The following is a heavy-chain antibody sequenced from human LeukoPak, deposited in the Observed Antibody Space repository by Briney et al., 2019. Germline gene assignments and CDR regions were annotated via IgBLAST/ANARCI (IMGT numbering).Heavy chain of an antibody. D-gene: IGHD7-27*01. CDR1: GYTFTSYD. CDR2: MSPNSGDT. J-gene: IGHJ4*02. Sequence: ASVKVSCKSSGYTFTSYDFNWVRQATGQRPEWMGWMSPNSGDTGYAQKFQDRVTMTRNTSISTAYMEPSSLRSDDTAVYYCARGPPNWGYDYWGPGTLVTVSS. CDR3: ARGPPNWGYDY. V-gene: IGHV1-8*01.